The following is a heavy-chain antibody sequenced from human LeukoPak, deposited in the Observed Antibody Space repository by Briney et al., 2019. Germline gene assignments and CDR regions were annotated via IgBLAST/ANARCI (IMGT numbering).Heavy chain of an antibody. CDR3: ARKDTAMDIDY. Sequence: PSETLSLTCAVYGGSFSGYYWSWIRQPPGKGLEWIGEINHSGSTNYNPSLKSRVTISVDTSKNQFSLKLSSVTAADTAVYYRARKDTAMDIDYWGQGTLVTVSS. J-gene: IGHJ4*02. D-gene: IGHD5-18*01. V-gene: IGHV4-34*01. CDR1: GGSFSGYY. CDR2: INHSGST.